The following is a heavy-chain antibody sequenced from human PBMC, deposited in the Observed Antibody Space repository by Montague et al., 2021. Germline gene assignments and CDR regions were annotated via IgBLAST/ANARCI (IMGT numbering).Heavy chain of an antibody. J-gene: IGHJ4*02. D-gene: IGHD3-10*02. V-gene: IGHV4-59*13. CDR2: IYYSGST. CDR1: GGSLGSYY. Sequence: SETLSLTCTVSGGSLGSYYWSWIRQPPRKGPEYVGYIYYSGSTAYNPSLKRRVTISLDTSRNQFSLTLTSVTAADTAVYYCARGNGAMLFWGQGILVTVSS. CDR3: ARGNGAMLF.